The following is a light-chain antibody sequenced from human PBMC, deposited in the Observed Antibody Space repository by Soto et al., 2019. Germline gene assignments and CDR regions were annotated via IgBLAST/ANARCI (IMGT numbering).Light chain of an antibody. V-gene: IGLV2-14*01. CDR1: SSDVGSYNY. CDR2: EVS. J-gene: IGLJ3*02. CDR3: SSYTSSTTWV. Sequence: QSALTQPASVSGSPGQSITISCTGTSSDVGSYNYVSWYQQHPGKAPKSIIYEVSNRPSGVSNRFSGSKSGNTASLTISGLQAEDEADYYCSSYTSSTTWVFGGGTKVTVL.